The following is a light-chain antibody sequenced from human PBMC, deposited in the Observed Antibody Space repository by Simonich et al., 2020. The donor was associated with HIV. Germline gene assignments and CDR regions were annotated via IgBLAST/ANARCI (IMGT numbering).Light chain of an antibody. CDR1: QSISSW. V-gene: IGKV1-5*03. CDR2: KAS. Sequence: VGDRVTITCRASQSISSWLAWYQQKPGKAPKLLIYKASSLESGVPSRFSGSGSGTEFTLTISSLQPDDFATYYCQQYNSYPWTFGQGTKVEIK. J-gene: IGKJ1*01. CDR3: QQYNSYPWT.